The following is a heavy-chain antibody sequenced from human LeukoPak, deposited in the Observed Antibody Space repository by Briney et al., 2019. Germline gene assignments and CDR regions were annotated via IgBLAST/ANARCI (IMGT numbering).Heavy chain of an antibody. CDR1: GFTFTSSA. CDR2: IVVGSGNT. J-gene: IGHJ6*02. D-gene: IGHD3-3*01. V-gene: IGHV1-58*02. Sequence: ASVKVSCKASGFTFTSSAMQWVRQARGQRLEWIGWIVVGSGNTNYAQKFQERVTITRDMSTSTAYMELSSLRSEDTAVYYCAANDSWSGPTYYYYGMDVWGQGTTVTVSS. CDR3: AANDSWSGPTYYYYGMDV.